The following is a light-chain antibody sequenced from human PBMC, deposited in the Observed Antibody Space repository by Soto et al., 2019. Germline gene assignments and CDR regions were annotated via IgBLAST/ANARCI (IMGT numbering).Light chain of an antibody. V-gene: IGLV2-8*01. CDR2: EVS. J-gene: IGLJ2*01. Sequence: QSALTQPPSASGSPGQSVTISCTGTSSDVGGYNYVSWYQQHPGKAPKLIIFEVSQRPSGVPDRFSGSKSGNTASLTVSGLQAEDEADYYCSSYAGNNHVVFGGGTQLTVL. CDR3: SSYAGNNHVV. CDR1: SSDVGGYNY.